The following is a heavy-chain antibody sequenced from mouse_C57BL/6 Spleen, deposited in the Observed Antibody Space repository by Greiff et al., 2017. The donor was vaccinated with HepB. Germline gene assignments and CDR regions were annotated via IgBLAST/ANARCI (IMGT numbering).Heavy chain of an antibody. CDR2: ILPGSGST. Sequence: QVQLQQSGAELLKPGASVKLSCKATGYTFTGYWIEWVKQRPGHGLEWIGEILPGSGSTKYNEKFKGKATFTADTTANTAYMQLNSLTTVYSSIYYCARGRGAFMMDYWGQGTSVTVSS. V-gene: IGHV1-9*01. CDR3: ARGRGAFMMDY. CDR1: GYTFTGYW. D-gene: IGHD1-1*01. J-gene: IGHJ4*01.